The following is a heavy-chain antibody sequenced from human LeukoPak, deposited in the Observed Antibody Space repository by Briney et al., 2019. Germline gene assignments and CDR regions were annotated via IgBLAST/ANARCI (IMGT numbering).Heavy chain of an antibody. V-gene: IGHV3-30*02. J-gene: IGHJ2*01. CDR3: AKDSPSDL. CDR2: IRYDGSNK. Sequence: GGFLRLSCAASGFTFSSYGMHWVRQAPGKGLEWVAFIRYDGSNKYYADSVKGRFTISRDNSKNTLYLQMNSLRAEDTAVYYCAKDSPSDLWGRGTLVTVSS. CDR1: GFTFSSYG.